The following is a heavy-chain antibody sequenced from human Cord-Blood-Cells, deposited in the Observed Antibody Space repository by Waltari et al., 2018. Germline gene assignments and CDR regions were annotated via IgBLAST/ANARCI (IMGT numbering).Heavy chain of an antibody. J-gene: IGHJ4*02. D-gene: IGHD2-15*01. V-gene: IGHV4-4*07. Sequence: QVQLQESGPGLVKPSETLSLTCTVSGGSISSYSWSWIRQPAGKGLEWIGRIYTSGSTNYNPSLKSRVTMSVDTSKNHFSLKLSSVTAADTAVYYCARVHCSGGSCYSMFDYWGQGTLVTVSS. CDR2: IYTSGST. CDR1: GGSISSYS. CDR3: ARVHCSGGSCYSMFDY.